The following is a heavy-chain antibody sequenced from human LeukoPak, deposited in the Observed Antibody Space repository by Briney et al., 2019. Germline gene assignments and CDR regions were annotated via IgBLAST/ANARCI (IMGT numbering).Heavy chain of an antibody. CDR1: GGTFSNYG. CDR3: ARDPLELTSPSFAHYSDY. Sequence: ASVKVSCKAPGGTFSNYGVSWVRQAPGQGLEWMGRIIPIFGTTNYAQGFQGRVTITTDESTSTVYMELSSLRSEDTAVYYCARDPLELTSPSFAHYSDYWGQGTLVTVSS. CDR2: IIPIFGTT. D-gene: IGHD1-7*01. J-gene: IGHJ4*02. V-gene: IGHV1-69*05.